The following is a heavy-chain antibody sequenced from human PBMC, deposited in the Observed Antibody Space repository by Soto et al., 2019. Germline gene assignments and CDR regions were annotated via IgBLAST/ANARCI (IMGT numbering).Heavy chain of an antibody. CDR2: INPGDSET. CDR3: ARQIYDSDTGPNFQYYFDS. J-gene: IGHJ4*02. V-gene: IGHV5-51*03. Sequence: GESLKISCKGSGYSFTSYWIAWVRQMPGKGLEWMAIINPGDSETKYSPSFQGQVTISADKSINTAYLQWSSLKASDTAMYYCARQIYDSDTGPNFQYYFDSWGQGTPVTVSS. D-gene: IGHD3-22*01. CDR1: GYSFTSYW.